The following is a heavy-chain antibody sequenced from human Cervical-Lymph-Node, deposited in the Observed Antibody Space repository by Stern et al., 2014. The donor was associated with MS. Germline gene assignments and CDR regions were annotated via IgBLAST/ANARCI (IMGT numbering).Heavy chain of an antibody. Sequence: EVQLVESGGGLVQPGGSLRLSCIVSGFTLRTYSMNWVRQAPGKGLEWVSYISSSSSIRKYADSVKGRFTISRDNGKNSLYLQMNSLRDEDTAIYYCARVYTSGNSWGQGTLVTVSS. CDR3: ARVYTSGNS. V-gene: IGHV3-48*02. CDR2: ISSSSSIR. D-gene: IGHD6-25*01. CDR1: GFTLRTYS. J-gene: IGHJ4*02.